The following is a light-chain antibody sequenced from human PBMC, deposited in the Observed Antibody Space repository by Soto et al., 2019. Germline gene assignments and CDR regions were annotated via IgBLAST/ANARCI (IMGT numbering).Light chain of an antibody. V-gene: IGKV1-5*01. Sequence: DIQMTQSPSTLSPSVGDRVTITFRASRSISDWLAWYQQKPGKAPKLLIFDASSLKSGVPSRFSGSGSGTEFTLTISGLQPDDVATYYCLQYSSHSWTFGQGTKVDIK. CDR2: DAS. CDR1: RSISDW. CDR3: LQYSSHSWT. J-gene: IGKJ1*01.